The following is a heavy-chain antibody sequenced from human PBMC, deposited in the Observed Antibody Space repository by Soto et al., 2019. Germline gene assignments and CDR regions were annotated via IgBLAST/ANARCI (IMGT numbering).Heavy chain of an antibody. Sequence: PSETLSLTCTVSGGSISSNYYYWGWIRQPPGKGLEWIGSIYYSGNTYYNPSLKSRVTISVDTSKNQFSLKLTSVTAADMAMYYCARDTVVSPGDNYGMDVWGQGTTVTVSS. V-gene: IGHV4-39*02. CDR3: ARDTVVSPGDNYGMDV. D-gene: IGHD2-21*02. CDR1: GGSISSNYYY. CDR2: IYYSGNT. J-gene: IGHJ6*02.